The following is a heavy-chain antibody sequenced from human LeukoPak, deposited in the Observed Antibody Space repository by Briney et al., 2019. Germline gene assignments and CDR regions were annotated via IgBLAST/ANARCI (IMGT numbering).Heavy chain of an antibody. CDR1: GGSFSGYY. V-gene: IGHV4-34*01. Sequence: SETLSLTCAVYGGSFSGYYWSWIRQPPGKGLEWIGEINHSGSTNYNPSLKSRVAISVDTSKNQFSLKLSSVTAADTAVYYCARGVEQQLAHFLDYWGQGTLVTVSS. J-gene: IGHJ4*02. CDR3: ARGVEQQLAHFLDY. D-gene: IGHD6-13*01. CDR2: INHSGST.